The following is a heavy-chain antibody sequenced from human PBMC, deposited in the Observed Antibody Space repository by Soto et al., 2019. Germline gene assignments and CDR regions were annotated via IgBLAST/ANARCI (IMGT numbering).Heavy chain of an antibody. V-gene: IGHV3-7*01. D-gene: IGHD5-12*01. J-gene: IGHJ6*02. Sequence: GGSLRLSCAASGFTFSSYWMSWVRQAPGKGLEWVANIKQDGSEKYYVDSVKGRFTISRDNAKNSLYLQMNSLRAEDTAVYYCAREVVATIYCYYGMDVWGQGTTVTVSS. CDR3: AREVVATIYCYYGMDV. CDR2: IKQDGSEK. CDR1: GFTFSSYW.